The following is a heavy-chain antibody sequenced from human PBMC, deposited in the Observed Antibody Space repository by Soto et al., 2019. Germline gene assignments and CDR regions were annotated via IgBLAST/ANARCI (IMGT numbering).Heavy chain of an antibody. V-gene: IGHV4-31*03. J-gene: IGHJ4*02. Sequence: PSETLSLTCTVSGGSISSGGYYWSWIRQHPGKGLEWIGYIYYSGSTYYNPSLKSRVTISVDTSKNQFSLKLSSVTAADTAVYYCARGPVVVAASESERYYFDYWGQGTLVTVSS. CDR3: ARGPVVVAASESERYYFDY. D-gene: IGHD2-15*01. CDR1: GGSISSGGYY. CDR2: IYYSGST.